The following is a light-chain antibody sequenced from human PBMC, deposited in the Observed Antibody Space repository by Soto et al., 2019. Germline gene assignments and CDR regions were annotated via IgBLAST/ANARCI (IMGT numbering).Light chain of an antibody. CDR2: KAS. CDR3: QQYNNYAWT. CDR1: QSIGSW. J-gene: IGKJ1*01. V-gene: IGKV1-5*03. Sequence: DIQMTQSPSALSAYIGDRVTITCRASQSIGSWLAWYQQKPGRAPKLLVYKASSLESGVPSRFSGSGSGTEFTLTIISLQPDDFATYYCQQYNNYAWTFGQGTKVDI.